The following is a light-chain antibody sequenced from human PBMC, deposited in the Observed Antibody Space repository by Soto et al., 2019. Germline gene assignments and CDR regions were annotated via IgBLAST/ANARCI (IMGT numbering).Light chain of an antibody. CDR2: VVS. V-gene: IGLV2-14*01. CDR3: SSYTSSDTPYV. Sequence: QSVLTQPASVSGSPGQSITISCTGTSSDVGGYNYVSWYEQHPDKAPILLIYVVSNRPSGVSNRVSGSNSGNTAALTISGLQAEDEADYYCSSYTSSDTPYVFGPGTKLTVL. J-gene: IGLJ1*01. CDR1: SSDVGGYNY.